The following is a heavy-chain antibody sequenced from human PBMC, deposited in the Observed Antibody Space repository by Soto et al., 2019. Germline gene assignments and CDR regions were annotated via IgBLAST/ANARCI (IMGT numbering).Heavy chain of an antibody. Sequence: ASVKVSCKASGYTFSNYYMHWVRQAPGRGLEWMGIINPSGGSTSYAQKFQGRVTMTRDTSTSTVYMELSSLRSEDTAVYYCARPLYYYDSSGGFDFWGQGTLVTVSS. D-gene: IGHD3-22*01. CDR3: ARPLYYYDSSGGFDF. V-gene: IGHV1-46*01. CDR1: GYTFSNYY. J-gene: IGHJ4*02. CDR2: INPSGGST.